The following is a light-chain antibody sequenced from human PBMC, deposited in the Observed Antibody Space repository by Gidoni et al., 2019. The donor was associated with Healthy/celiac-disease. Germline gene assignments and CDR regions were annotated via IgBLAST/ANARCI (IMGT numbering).Light chain of an antibody. CDR3: QQSYSTPRT. Sequence: DIQMTQSPSSLSASVGDRVTITCRASQRISSYLHWYQQKPGKAPKLLIYAASSLQSGVPSRFSGSGSGTDFTLTISSLQPEDFATYYCQQSYSTPRTFGQGIKVEIK. CDR2: AAS. V-gene: IGKV1-39*01. CDR1: QRISSY. J-gene: IGKJ1*01.